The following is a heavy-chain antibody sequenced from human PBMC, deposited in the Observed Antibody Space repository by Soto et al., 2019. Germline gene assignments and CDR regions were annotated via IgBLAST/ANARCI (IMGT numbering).Heavy chain of an antibody. CDR1: GFAFSNSW. CDR3: ALDYGD. D-gene: IGHD3-16*01. Sequence: EVQLVESGGGLVQAGGSLRLSCAASGFAFSNSWMSWVRQSPARGLEWVANINQDGTVKDYLDSVKGRFTVSRDNAKNSLYLQMNSLRAEDTALYYCALDYGDWGRGTLGTVSS. CDR2: INQDGTVK. V-gene: IGHV3-7*01. J-gene: IGHJ4*02.